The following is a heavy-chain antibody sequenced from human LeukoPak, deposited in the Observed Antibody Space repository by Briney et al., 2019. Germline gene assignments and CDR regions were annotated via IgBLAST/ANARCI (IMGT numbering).Heavy chain of an antibody. V-gene: IGHV4-4*02. CDR1: GGSISSSNW. D-gene: IGHD5-12*01. J-gene: IGHJ6*03. CDR3: ARGRRVNGGYVLLHRRYYMDV. Sequence: SGTLSLTCAVSGGSISSSNWWSWVRQPPGKGLEWIGEIYHRGSTNYNPSLKSRVTISLDKSKNQFSLNLSSVAAADTAVYYCARGRRVNGGYVLLHRRYYMDVWGKGTTVTVSS. CDR2: IYHRGST.